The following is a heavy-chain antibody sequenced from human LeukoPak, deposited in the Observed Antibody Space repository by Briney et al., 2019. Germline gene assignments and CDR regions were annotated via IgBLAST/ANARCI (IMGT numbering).Heavy chain of an antibody. CDR3: ARGIEWLRYLEY. D-gene: IGHD5-12*01. V-gene: IGHV1-46*01. CDR2: INPSGGST. Sequence: ASVKVSCKASGYTFTCYYMHWVRQAPGQGLEWVGIINPSGGSTSYAQKFQGRVTMTRDTSTNTVYMELSSLRSEDTAVYYCARGIEWLRYLEYWGQGTLVTVSS. J-gene: IGHJ4*02. CDR1: GYTFTCYY.